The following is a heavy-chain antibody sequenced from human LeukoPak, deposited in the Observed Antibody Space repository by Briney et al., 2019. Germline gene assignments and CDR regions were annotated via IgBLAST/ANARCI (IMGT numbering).Heavy chain of an antibody. CDR1: GFNFSNYA. D-gene: IGHD1-26*01. J-gene: IGHJ4*02. Sequence: GGSLRLSCAASGFNFSNYAMQWVRQAPGKGLDWVAVISHDGSNKYYTDSVKGRFTISRDNSKNTLYLQMSSLRAEDTSMYYCARPQSKWELLSYFDYWGQGTLVTVSS. V-gene: IGHV3-30-3*01. CDR2: ISHDGSNK. CDR3: ARPQSKWELLSYFDY.